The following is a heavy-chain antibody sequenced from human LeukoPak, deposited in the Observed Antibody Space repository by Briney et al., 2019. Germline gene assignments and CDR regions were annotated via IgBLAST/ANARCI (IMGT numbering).Heavy chain of an antibody. J-gene: IGHJ4*02. Sequence: GGSLRLSCGTSGFTFSNYGMHWVRQAPGKGLEWVAFIRYDGSNKYYPDSVKGRFTISRDNSKNTLYLQMNSLRAEDMAVYYCAKGKYQLLLPYYFDYWGQGTLVTVSS. CDR1: GFTFSNYG. D-gene: IGHD2-2*01. V-gene: IGHV3-30*02. CDR3: AKGKYQLLLPYYFDY. CDR2: IRYDGSNK.